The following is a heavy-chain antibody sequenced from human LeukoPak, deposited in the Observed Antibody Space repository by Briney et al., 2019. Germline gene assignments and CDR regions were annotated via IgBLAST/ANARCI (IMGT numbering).Heavy chain of an antibody. Sequence: ASVKVSCKASGYTFTSYYMHWVRQAPGQGLEWMGIINPSGGSTSYAQKFQGRVTMTRDTSISTAYVELSRLRSDDTAVYYCARVHRYYDFRHWGQGTLVTVSS. CDR3: ARVHRYYDFRH. D-gene: IGHD3-3*01. J-gene: IGHJ4*02. CDR1: GYTFTSYY. V-gene: IGHV1-46*01. CDR2: INPSGGST.